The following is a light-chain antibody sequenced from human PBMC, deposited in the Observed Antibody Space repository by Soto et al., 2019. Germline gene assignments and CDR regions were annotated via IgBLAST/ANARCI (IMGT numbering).Light chain of an antibody. Sequence: ETVLTQSPGTLSLSPGERATLSCRASESISSSYLAWYQQKPGQAPRLLIYGASSGATGIPDRFSGSGSGTDFTLTISRLEPEDFAVYYCQQYGSSLPVTFSGGTKV. CDR2: GAS. CDR1: ESISSSY. V-gene: IGKV3-20*01. J-gene: IGKJ4*01. CDR3: QQYGSSLPVT.